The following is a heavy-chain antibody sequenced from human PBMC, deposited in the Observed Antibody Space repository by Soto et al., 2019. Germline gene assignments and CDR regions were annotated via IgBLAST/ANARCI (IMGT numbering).Heavy chain of an antibody. CDR2: IYYTGTT. V-gene: IGHV4-59*11. CDR3: AREYYYGSGPWY. Sequence: SETLSLTCAVYGGSFSGHYCSWIRQPPGKGLEWVGYIYYTGTTTYHPSLKSRVAISLDTSKSQFSLILRSVTAADTAVYYCAREYYYGSGPWYWGQGTLVTVSS. CDR1: GGSFSGHY. J-gene: IGHJ4*02. D-gene: IGHD3-10*01.